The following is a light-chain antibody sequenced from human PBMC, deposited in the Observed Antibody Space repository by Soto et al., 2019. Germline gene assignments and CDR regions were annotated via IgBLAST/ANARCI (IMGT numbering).Light chain of an antibody. CDR1: QSISAW. CDR2: DVS. CDR3: QQYHRYST. V-gene: IGKV1-5*01. Sequence: DIQMTQSPSILSASVGDRVTITCRASQSISAWLAWYQQKPGKAPNLLIYDVSTLDSGVPSRFSGSASGTEFTLTISSLESDDFATYYCQQYHRYSTFGQGTRVDIK. J-gene: IGKJ1*01.